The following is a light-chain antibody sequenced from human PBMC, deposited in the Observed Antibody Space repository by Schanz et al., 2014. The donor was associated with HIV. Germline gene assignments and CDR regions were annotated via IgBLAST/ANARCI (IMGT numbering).Light chain of an antibody. Sequence: EIVLTQSPGTLSLSPGERATLSCRASQSVSSNFLAWYQQKPGQAPRLLIFGASKRATGIPDRFSGSGSGTDFTLTISRVEPEDYAVYYCHHYGGSFGPGTTVDYK. CDR3: HHYGGS. J-gene: IGKJ3*01. V-gene: IGKV3-20*01. CDR1: QSVSSNF. CDR2: GAS.